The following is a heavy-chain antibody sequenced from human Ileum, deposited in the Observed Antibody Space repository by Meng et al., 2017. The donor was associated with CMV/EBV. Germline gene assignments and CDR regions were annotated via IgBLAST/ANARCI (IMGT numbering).Heavy chain of an antibody. CDR1: GFSFNSHA. CDR2: ISYDGSNK. CDR3: ASEIGPRNFDH. Sequence: GESLKISCAASGFSFNSHAMHWVRQAPGKGLEWVAMISYDGSNKYYTDSVQGRFTISRDNSKNTLSLQMNNLRDEDTAVYYCASEIGPRNFDHWGQGALVTVSS. J-gene: IGHJ4*02. V-gene: IGHV3-30-3*01.